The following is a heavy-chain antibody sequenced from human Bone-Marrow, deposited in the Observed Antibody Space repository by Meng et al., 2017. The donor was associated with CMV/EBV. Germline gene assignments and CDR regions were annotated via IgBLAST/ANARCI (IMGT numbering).Heavy chain of an antibody. CDR2: IYYSGST. CDR3: ARGAVPKGMDV. CDR1: GGSVSSGSYY. Sequence: SETLSLTCTVSGGSVSSGSYYWSWIRQPPGKGLEWIGYIYYSGSTNYNPSLKSRVTISVDTSKNQFSLKLSSVTAADTAVYYCARGAVPKGMDVWGQGTTVTVSS. V-gene: IGHV4-61*01. J-gene: IGHJ6*02. D-gene: IGHD6-19*01.